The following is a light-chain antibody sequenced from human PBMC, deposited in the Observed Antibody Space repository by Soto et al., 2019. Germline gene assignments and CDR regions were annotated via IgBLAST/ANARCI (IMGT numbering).Light chain of an antibody. J-gene: IGKJ1*01. CDR1: QSVSSSY. CDR3: QQYGSSRWT. V-gene: IGKV3-20*01. Sequence: DIVLTQSPGTLSLSPGDRATLSCRGSQSVSSSYLAWYQQKTGQAPRLLIYGESSRATGIPDRFSGSGSGTDFTLTISRLEPEDFAVYYCQQYGSSRWTCGQGTKVDIK. CDR2: GES.